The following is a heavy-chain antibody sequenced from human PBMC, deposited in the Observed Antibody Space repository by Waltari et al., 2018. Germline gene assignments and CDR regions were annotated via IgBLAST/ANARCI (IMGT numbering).Heavy chain of an antibody. V-gene: IGHV4-39*07. CDR3: ARDEGSGGRYRTDLVGY. J-gene: IGHJ4*02. CDR2: IYYSGST. Sequence: QLQLQESGPGLVKPSETLSLTCTVSGGSISSSSYYWGWIRQPPGKGLEWIGSIYYSGSTYYNPSLKSRVTISVDTSKNQFSLKLSSVTAADTAVYYCARDEGSGGRYRTDLVGYWGQGTLVTVSS. CDR1: GGSISSSSYY. D-gene: IGHD4-4*01.